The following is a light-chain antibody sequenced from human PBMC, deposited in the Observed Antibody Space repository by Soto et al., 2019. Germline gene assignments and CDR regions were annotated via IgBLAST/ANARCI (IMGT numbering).Light chain of an antibody. V-gene: IGKV1-9*01. CDR1: QGISSY. Sequence: DIQLTQSPSFLSASVGDRVTISCRASQGISSYLAWYQQTPGKAPKLLIYASSTLQSGVPSRFSGSGSGTEFTLTIVSLQPEDCATYYCQQLITYPVTFGQGTRLDI. CDR3: QQLITYPVT. J-gene: IGKJ5*01. CDR2: ASS.